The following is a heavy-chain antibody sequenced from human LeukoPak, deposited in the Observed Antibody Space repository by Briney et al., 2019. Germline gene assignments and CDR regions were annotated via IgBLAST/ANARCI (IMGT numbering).Heavy chain of an antibody. J-gene: IGHJ5*02. CDR2: MNPNSGNT. D-gene: IGHD3-22*01. CDR3: ARWVYYDSSGYYYADP. Sequence: ASVKVSCKASGYTFTGCYMHWVRQAPGQGLEWMGWMNPNSGNTGYAQKFQGRVTMTRNTSISTAYMELSSLRSEDTAVYYCARWVYYDSSGYYYADPWGQGTLVTVSS. CDR1: GYTFTGCY. V-gene: IGHV1-8*02.